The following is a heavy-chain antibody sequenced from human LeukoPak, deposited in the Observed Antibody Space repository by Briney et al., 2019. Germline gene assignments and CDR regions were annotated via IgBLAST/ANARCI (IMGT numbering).Heavy chain of an antibody. Sequence: GGSLRLSCAASGFAFSNFAMHWVRQAPGKGLQWVAVISYDGTKKYYADSLKGRFTISRDNSKNTLYLRMNSLRAEDTAVYYCARDTGGLYNWFDPWGQGTLVTVSS. J-gene: IGHJ5*02. CDR1: GFAFSNFA. CDR3: ARDTGGLYNWFDP. CDR2: ISYDGTKK. D-gene: IGHD3-16*01. V-gene: IGHV3-30*04.